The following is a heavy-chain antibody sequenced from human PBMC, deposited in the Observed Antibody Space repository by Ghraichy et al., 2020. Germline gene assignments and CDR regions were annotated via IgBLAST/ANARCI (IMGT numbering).Heavy chain of an antibody. CDR2: INQDGTKR. CDR1: GFSSSTYW. CDR3: ARNGNWNYYY. D-gene: IGHD1-7*01. J-gene: IGHJ4*02. Sequence: GESLNISCAVSGFSSSTYWMTWVRQAPGKGLEWVANINQDGTKRYYVGSVKDRFTISRDNAKNSLYLQMNSVRVEDTGVYFCARNGNWNYYYWGQGTLVTVSS. V-gene: IGHV3-7*01.